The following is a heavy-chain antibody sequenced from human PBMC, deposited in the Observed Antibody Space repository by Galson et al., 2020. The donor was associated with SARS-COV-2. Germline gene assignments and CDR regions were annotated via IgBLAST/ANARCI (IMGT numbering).Heavy chain of an antibody. V-gene: IGHV3-23*01. D-gene: IGHD3-9*01. Sequence: GGSLRLSCAASGFTFSSCPMSWVRQAPGQGLEWVSEIRGSGDTTYYADSVKGLFTISRDTSKNTLYLQMNSLRAEDTAIYYCAKEVPMTGRTDEYFQHWGQGTLVTVSS. CDR1: GFTFSSCP. J-gene: IGHJ1*01. CDR3: AKEVPMTGRTDEYFQH. CDR2: IRGSGDTT.